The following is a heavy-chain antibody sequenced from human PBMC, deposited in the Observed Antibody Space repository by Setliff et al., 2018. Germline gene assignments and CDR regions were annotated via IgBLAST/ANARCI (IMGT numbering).Heavy chain of an antibody. D-gene: IGHD3-10*01. J-gene: IGHJ6*03. CDR2: FYHSGSM. Sequence: ASETLSLTCTVSGGSISSSYWSWIRQPPGKGLEWIGYFYHSGSMNYNPSLKGRVTMSVDTSNNQLSLKLTSVSAADTAVYYCAKVPITKVYFYMDVWGKGTTVTVSS. V-gene: IGHV4-4*09. CDR1: GGSISSSY. CDR3: AKVPITKVYFYMDV.